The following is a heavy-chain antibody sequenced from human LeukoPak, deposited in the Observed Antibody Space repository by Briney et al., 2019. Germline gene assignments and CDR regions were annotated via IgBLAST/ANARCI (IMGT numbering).Heavy chain of an antibody. CDR2: INQDASER. V-gene: IGHV3-7*01. D-gene: IGHD3-10*01. CDR1: GLTFSDYW. Sequence: GGSLRLSCAVTGLTFSDYWVTWVRQAPGMGLEWVANINQDASERNYVESVKGRFAISRDNAKNSLYLQMNSLRAEDTALYYCASYYYGSGTSLGYWGQGTLVTVSS. J-gene: IGHJ4*02. CDR3: ASYYYGSGTSLGY.